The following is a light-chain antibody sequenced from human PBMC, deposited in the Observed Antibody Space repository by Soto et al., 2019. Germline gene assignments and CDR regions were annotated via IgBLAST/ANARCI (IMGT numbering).Light chain of an antibody. Sequence: QSVLTQPASVSGSPGQSITISCTGTSSDVGRYNHVSWYQQHPGKAPKLMIFEVSARPSGVSNRFSGSKSGNTASLTISGLQAEDETDYYCSSYTSSSTPWVFGGGTKLTVL. V-gene: IGLV2-14*01. CDR1: SSDVGRYNH. CDR2: EVS. J-gene: IGLJ3*02. CDR3: SSYTSSSTPWV.